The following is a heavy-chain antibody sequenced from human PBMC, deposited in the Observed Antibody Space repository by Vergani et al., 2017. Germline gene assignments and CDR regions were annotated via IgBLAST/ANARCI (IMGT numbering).Heavy chain of an antibody. CDR3: ARDNHISYYYGMEV. Sequence: VQLVESGGGVVQPGGSLRLSCAASGFTFSSYAMSWVRQAPGKGLEWVSYISSSSSYTNYADSVKGRFTISRDNAKNSLYLQMNSLRAEDTAVYYCARDNHISYYYGMEVWGQGTTVTVSS. D-gene: IGHD1-14*01. CDR1: GFTFSSYA. CDR2: ISSSSSYT. J-gene: IGHJ6*02. V-gene: IGHV3-21*05.